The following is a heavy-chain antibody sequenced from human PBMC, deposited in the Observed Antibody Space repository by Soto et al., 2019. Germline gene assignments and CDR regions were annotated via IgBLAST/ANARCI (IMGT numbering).Heavy chain of an antibody. D-gene: IGHD6-19*01. CDR2: IYYSGST. J-gene: IGHJ6*02. V-gene: IGHV4-61*01. CDR3: ARGIEGWYQGRYYYGMDV. CDR1: GGSVSSGSYY. Sequence: QVQLQESGPGLVKPSETLSLTCTVSGGSVSSGSYYWSWIRQPPGKGLEWIGYIYYSGSTNYNPSLERRVTIAVDTSKNHFSLKLSSVTAADTAVYYCARGIEGWYQGRYYYGMDVWGQGTTVTVSS.